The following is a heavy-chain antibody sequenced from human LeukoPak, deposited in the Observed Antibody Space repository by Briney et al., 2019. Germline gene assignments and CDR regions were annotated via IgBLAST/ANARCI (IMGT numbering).Heavy chain of an antibody. Sequence: GGSLRLSCAASGFTFSSYSMNWVRQAPGKGLEWVSSISSSSSYIYYADSVKGRFTISRDNSKNTLYLQMGSLRAEDMAVYYCARDNSGDYDYWGQGTLVTVSS. D-gene: IGHD4-17*01. CDR1: GFTFSSYS. CDR3: ARDNSGDYDY. J-gene: IGHJ4*02. CDR2: ISSSSSYI. V-gene: IGHV3-21*01.